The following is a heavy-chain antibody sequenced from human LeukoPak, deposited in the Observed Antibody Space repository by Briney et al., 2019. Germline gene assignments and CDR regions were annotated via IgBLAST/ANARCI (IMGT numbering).Heavy chain of an antibody. J-gene: IGHJ4*02. CDR1: GFTFSSYG. CDR3: AKDLVGAPYDY. D-gene: IGHD1-26*01. V-gene: IGHV3-23*01. CDR2: ISGSGGST. Sequence: GRSLRLSCAASGFTFSSYGMHWVRQAPGKGLEWVSAISGSGGSTYYADSVKGRFTISRDNSKNTLYLQMNSLRAEDTAVYYCAKDLVGAPYDYWGQGTLVTVSS.